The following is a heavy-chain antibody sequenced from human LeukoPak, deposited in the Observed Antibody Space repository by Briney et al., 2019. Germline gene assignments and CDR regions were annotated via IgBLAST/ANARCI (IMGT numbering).Heavy chain of an antibody. CDR1: GGTFISYA. J-gene: IGHJ5*02. CDR3: ARTYDILPSWFDP. CDR2: IIPIFGTA. V-gene: IGHV1-69*01. Sequence: WASVKVSCKASGGTFISYAISWVRQAPGQGLEWMGGIIPIFGTANYAQKFQGRVTITADESTSTAYMELSSLRSEDTAVYYCARTYDILPSWFDPWGQGTLVTVSS. D-gene: IGHD3-9*01.